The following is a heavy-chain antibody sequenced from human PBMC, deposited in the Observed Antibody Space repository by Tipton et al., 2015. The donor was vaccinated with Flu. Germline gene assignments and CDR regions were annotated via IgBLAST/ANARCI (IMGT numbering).Heavy chain of an antibody. Sequence: QLVQSGGGLVQPGGSLRLSCAASGFTLSTYWMSWVRQAPGKGLEWVANINEDGSVKYFVDSVKGRFTISRDNAKNSVYLQMNDLRAEDTAVYYCARQIGGGDCYWGQGTLVTVS. CDR1: GFTLSTYW. V-gene: IGHV3-7*03. CDR3: ARQIGGGDCY. J-gene: IGHJ4*02. D-gene: IGHD2-21*01. CDR2: INEDGSVK.